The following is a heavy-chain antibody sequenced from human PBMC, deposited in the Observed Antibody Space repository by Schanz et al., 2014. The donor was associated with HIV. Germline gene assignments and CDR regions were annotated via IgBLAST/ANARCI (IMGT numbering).Heavy chain of an antibody. J-gene: IGHJ4*02. CDR3: TTDLLTILSEFDY. CDR1: GFTLSRYS. V-gene: IGHV3-15*01. Sequence: EVQLVESGGGLVKPGGSLRLSCAASGFTLSRYSMNWVRQAPGKGLEWVAHIKRKTDGETKEYAVPVKGRFTISRDDSKNTVYLQMKSLKTEDTAIYYCTTDLLTILSEFDYWGQGTLVTVSS. D-gene: IGHD3-3*01. CDR2: IKRKTDGETK.